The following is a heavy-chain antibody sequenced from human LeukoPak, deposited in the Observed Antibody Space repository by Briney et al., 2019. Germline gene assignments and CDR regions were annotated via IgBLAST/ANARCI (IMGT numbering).Heavy chain of an antibody. CDR3: ARSPPLELNYYYGMDV. J-gene: IGHJ6*02. Sequence: GGSLRLSCAASGFTVSSNYMTWVRQAPGKGLEWVSYISSSGSTIYYADSVKGRFTISRDNAKNSLYLQMNSLRAEDTAVYYCARSPPLELNYYYGMDVWGQGTTVTVSS. CDR1: GFTVSSNY. CDR2: ISSSGSTI. D-gene: IGHD1-7*01. V-gene: IGHV3-48*03.